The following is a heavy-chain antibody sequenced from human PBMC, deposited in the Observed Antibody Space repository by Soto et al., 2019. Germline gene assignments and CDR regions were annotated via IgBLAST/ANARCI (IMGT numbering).Heavy chain of an antibody. D-gene: IGHD6-13*01. Sequence: ASVKVSCKASGYTFTGYYMHWVRQAPGQGLEWMGWINPNSGGTNYAQKFQGWVTMTRDTSISTAYMELSRLRSDDTAVYYCARDPRYLAAAGTFKVSGYYHGMDVWGQGTTVTSP. CDR2: INPNSGGT. CDR3: ARDPRYLAAAGTFKVSGYYHGMDV. CDR1: GYTFTGYY. V-gene: IGHV1-2*04. J-gene: IGHJ6*02.